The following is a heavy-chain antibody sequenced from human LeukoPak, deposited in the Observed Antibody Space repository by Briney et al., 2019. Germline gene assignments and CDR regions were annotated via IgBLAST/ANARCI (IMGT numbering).Heavy chain of an antibody. CDR2: INHSGST. Sequence: SETLSLTCAVYGGSFSGYYWSWIRQPPGKGLEWIGEINHSGSTNYNPSLKSRVTISVDTSKNQFSLKLSSVTAADTAVYYCARDTAMGYAFDIWGQGTMVTVSS. J-gene: IGHJ3*02. D-gene: IGHD5-18*01. CDR1: GGSFSGYY. CDR3: ARDTAMGYAFDI. V-gene: IGHV4-34*01.